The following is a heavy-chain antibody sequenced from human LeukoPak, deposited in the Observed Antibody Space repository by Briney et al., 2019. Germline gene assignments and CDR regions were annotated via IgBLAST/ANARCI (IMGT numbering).Heavy chain of an antibody. CDR1: GGSISSYY. J-gene: IGHJ4*02. V-gene: IGHV4-59*01. Sequence: ASETLSLTCTVSGGSISSYYWSWIRQPPGKGLEWIGYIYYSGSTNYNPSLKSRVTRSVDTSKNQFSLKLSSVTAADTAVYYCARGLLYCSGGSCYYGFDYWGQGTLVTVSP. CDR2: IYYSGST. D-gene: IGHD2-15*01. CDR3: ARGLLYCSGGSCYYGFDY.